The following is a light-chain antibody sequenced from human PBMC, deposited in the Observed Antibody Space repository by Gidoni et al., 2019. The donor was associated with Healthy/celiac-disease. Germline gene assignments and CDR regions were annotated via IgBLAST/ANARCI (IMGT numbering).Light chain of an antibody. CDR2: EVS. V-gene: IGLV2-14*01. CDR3: SSYTSSSTPV. J-gene: IGLJ3*02. Sequence: QSALTQPASVSGSPGQSLTISCTVTSIDVGGYNYVSWYQQHPGKAPKLMIYEVSNRPSGVSNRFSGSKSGNTASLTISGLQAEDEADYYCSSYTSSSTPVFGGGTKLTVL. CDR1: SIDVGGYNY.